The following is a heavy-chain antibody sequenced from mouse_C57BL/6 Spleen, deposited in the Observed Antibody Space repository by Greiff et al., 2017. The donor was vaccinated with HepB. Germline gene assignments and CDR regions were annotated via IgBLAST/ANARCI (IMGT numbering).Heavy chain of an antibody. CDR2: INYDGSST. CDR1: GFTFSDYY. CDR3: ARVANWDEFYAMDY. Sequence: DVMLVESEGGLVQPGSSMKLSCTASGFTFSDYYMAWVRQVPEKGLEWVANINYDGSSTYYLDSLKSRFIISRDNAKNILYLQMSSLKSEDTATYYCARVANWDEFYAMDYWGQGTSVTVSS. V-gene: IGHV5-16*01. D-gene: IGHD4-1*01. J-gene: IGHJ4*01.